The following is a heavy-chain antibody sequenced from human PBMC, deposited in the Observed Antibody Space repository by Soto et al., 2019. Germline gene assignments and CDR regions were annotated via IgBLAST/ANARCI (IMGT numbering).Heavy chain of an antibody. CDR2: INPNSGGR. Sequence: GSVKVSCKASGYTFTGYYMHWVREAPGQGLEWMGWINPNSGGRNYAQKFQGRVTMTRDTSISTAYMELSRLRSDDKAAYYCAIADWYSGSSYFFYWGQR. D-gene: IGHD1-26*01. CDR1: GYTFTGYY. J-gene: IGHJ4*02. CDR3: AIADWYSGSSYFFY. V-gene: IGHV1-2*02.